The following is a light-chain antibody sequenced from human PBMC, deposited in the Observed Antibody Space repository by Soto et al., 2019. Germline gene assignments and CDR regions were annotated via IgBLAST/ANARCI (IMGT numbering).Light chain of an antibody. J-gene: IGKJ1*01. CDR2: DAS. CDR3: QQRSNWPRP. Sequence: MLTQSPATLSLSTGERATLSCRASQSVSSYLAWYQQKPGQAPRLLIYDASNRATGIPARFSGSGSGTDFTLTISSLEPEDFAVYYCQQRSNWPRPFGEGTKVDI. V-gene: IGKV3-11*01. CDR1: QSVSSY.